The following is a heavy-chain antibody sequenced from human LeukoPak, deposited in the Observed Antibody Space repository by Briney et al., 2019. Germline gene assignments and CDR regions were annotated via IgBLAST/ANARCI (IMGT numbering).Heavy chain of an antibody. CDR3: ARSPVETPLGRPFDY. CDR1: GDYISNYY. J-gene: IGHJ4*02. D-gene: IGHD5-18*01. Sequence: SETLSLTCTVSGDYISNYYWNWIRQPAGKGLEWIGRINTSGSTNYNPSLKSRVSMSIDASKNQFSLRLTSVTAADTAMFYCARSPVETPLGRPFDYWGQGTLVTVSS. CDR2: INTSGST. V-gene: IGHV4-4*07.